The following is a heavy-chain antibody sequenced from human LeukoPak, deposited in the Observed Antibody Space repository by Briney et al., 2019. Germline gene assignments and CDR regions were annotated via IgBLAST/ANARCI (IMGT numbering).Heavy chain of an antibody. CDR3: RYYDSSGSYFDY. D-gene: IGHD3-22*01. J-gene: IGHJ4*02. V-gene: IGHV3-30*03. CDR2: ISYDGSNK. CDR1: GFTFSSYG. Sequence: PGGSLRLSCAASGFTFSSYGMSWVRQAPGKGLEWVAVISYDGSNKYYADSVKGRFTISRDNSKNTLYLQMNSLRAEDTAVYYCRYYDSSGSYFDYWGQGTLVTVSS.